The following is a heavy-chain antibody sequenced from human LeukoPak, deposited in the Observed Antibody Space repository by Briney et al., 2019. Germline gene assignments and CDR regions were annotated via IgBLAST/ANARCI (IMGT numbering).Heavy chain of an antibody. CDR2: IYYSGST. CDR3: AGRFDYGGNPGGIDY. Sequence: PSETLSLTCTVSGGSISSYYWSWIRQPPGKGLEWIGYIYYSGSTNYNPSLKSRVTISVDTSKNQFSLKLSSVTAPDTAVYYCAGRFDYGGNPGGIDYWGQGTLVTVSS. D-gene: IGHD4-23*01. J-gene: IGHJ4*02. CDR1: GGSISSYY. V-gene: IGHV4-59*08.